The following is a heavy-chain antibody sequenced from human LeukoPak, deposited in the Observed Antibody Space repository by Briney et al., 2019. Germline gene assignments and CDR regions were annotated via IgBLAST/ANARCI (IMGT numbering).Heavy chain of an antibody. CDR3: ARDLPHVPAAMFDY. CDR2: IWYDGSNK. Sequence: PGGSLRLSCAASGFTFSSYGMHWVRQAPGKGLEWVAVIWYDGSNKYYADSVKGRFTISRDNSKNTLYLQMNSLRAEDTAVYYCARDLPHVPAAMFDYWGQGTLVTVSS. V-gene: IGHV3-33*01. J-gene: IGHJ4*02. D-gene: IGHD2-2*01. CDR1: GFTFSSYG.